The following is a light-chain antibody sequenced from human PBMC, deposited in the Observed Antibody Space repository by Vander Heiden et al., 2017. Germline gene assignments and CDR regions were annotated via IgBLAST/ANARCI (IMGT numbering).Light chain of an antibody. J-gene: IGKJ2*01. CDR2: DAS. Sequence: DFKMTQSPPPLSASEGARVTITCQASKDISNYLTCFQQNPGKPPKHLIYDASNLETGVPSRFSGSGAGTDVTSTISSLQPEDIATYYCQQYDNRHSYTFGQGTKLEIK. V-gene: IGKV1-33*01. CDR3: QQYDNRHSYT. CDR1: KDISNY.